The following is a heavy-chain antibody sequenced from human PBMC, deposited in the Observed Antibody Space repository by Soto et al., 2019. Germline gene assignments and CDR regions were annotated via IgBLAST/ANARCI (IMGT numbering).Heavy chain of an antibody. D-gene: IGHD3-3*01. CDR3: ARGRSDGFWSGYRTWWFDP. CDR1: GFTFSSYG. V-gene: IGHV3-33*01. CDR2: IWYDGSNK. J-gene: IGHJ5*02. Sequence: QVQLVESGGGVVQPGRSLRLSCAASGFTFSSYGMHWVRQAPGKGLEWVAVIWYDGSNKYYADSVKGRFTISRDNSKNTLYLQMNSLRAEDTGVYYCARGRSDGFWSGYRTWWFDPWGQGTLVTVSS.